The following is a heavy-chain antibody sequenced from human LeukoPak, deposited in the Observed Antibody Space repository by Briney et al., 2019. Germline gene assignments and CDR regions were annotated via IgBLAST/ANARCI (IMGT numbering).Heavy chain of an antibody. CDR1: GGSISSYY. Sequence: SETLXXTCTVSGGSISSYYWSWLRQPAGKGLEWIGRIYTSGSTNYNPSLTSRVTMSVDTSKNQFSLKLSSVTAADTAVYYCAREVLDDFWSGYLNWFDPWGQGTLVTVSS. D-gene: IGHD3-3*01. V-gene: IGHV4-4*07. J-gene: IGHJ5*02. CDR3: AREVLDDFWSGYLNWFDP. CDR2: IYTSGST.